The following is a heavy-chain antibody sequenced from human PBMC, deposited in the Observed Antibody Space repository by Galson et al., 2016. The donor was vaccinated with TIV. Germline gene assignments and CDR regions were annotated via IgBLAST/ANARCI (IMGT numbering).Heavy chain of an antibody. V-gene: IGHV3-30*01. Sequence: SLRLSCAASGFTFSTYAIHWVRQAPGKGLEWVAVISLDGSNKYYADSVKGRFTISRDNYKNTLNLQMNSLRGEDTAVYYCARDFHAVYRSHYDLRSGNPTPLYHYGMDVWGQGTTVTVSS. CDR1: GFTFSTYA. CDR2: ISLDGSNK. J-gene: IGHJ6*02. D-gene: IGHD3-3*01. CDR3: ARDFHAVYRSHYDLRSGNPTPLYHYGMDV.